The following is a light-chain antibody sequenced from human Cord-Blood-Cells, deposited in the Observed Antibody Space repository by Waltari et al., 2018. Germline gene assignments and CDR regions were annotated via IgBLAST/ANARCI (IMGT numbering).Light chain of an antibody. Sequence: DIQMTQSPSSLYTSVGDSVTITCRASQSISSYLNWYQQKPGKAPKLLIYAASSLQSGVPSRFSGSGSGTDFTLTISSLQPEDFATYYCQQSYSTPFTFGPGTKVDIK. CDR2: AAS. J-gene: IGKJ3*01. CDR3: QQSYSTPFT. V-gene: IGKV1-39*01. CDR1: QSISSY.